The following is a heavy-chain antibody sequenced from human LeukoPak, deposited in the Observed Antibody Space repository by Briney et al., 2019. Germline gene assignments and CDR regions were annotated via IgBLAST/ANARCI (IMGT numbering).Heavy chain of an antibody. D-gene: IGHD2-15*01. V-gene: IGHV1-2*02. Sequence: GASVKVSCKASGYTFTGYYMHWVRQAPGQGPEWMGWINPNSGGTNYAQEFQGRVTMTRDTSISTAYMELSRLRSDDTAVYYCARGGYCSGGSCWTFDYWGQGTLVTVSS. CDR1: GYTFTGYY. CDR3: ARGGYCSGGSCWTFDY. J-gene: IGHJ4*02. CDR2: INPNSGGT.